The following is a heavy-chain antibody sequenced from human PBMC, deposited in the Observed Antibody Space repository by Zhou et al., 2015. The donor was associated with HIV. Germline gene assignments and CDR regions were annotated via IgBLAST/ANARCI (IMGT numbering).Heavy chain of an antibody. V-gene: IGHV1-18*01. CDR1: GYMFTTYA. D-gene: IGHD3-22*01. Sequence: QVQLVQSGAEVKKPGASVKVSCKASGYMFTTYAITWVRQAPGQGLEWMGWISAYNGDTKYAQKLQYRVTITADKSTSTAYMELSSLRSEDTAVYYCARSYYYDSSGLGWFDPWGQGTLVTVSS. J-gene: IGHJ5*02. CDR3: ARSYYYDSSGLGWFDP. CDR2: ISAYNGDT.